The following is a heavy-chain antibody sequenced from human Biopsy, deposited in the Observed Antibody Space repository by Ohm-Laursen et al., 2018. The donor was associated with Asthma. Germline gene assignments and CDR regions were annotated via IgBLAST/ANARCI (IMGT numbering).Heavy chain of an antibody. CDR1: GFSFDDCA. D-gene: IGHD3-22*01. CDR2: ISCNSGNI. CDR3: AKSADYYDSTDYLDF. V-gene: IGHV3-9*01. J-gene: IGHJ4*01. Sequence: SLRLSCAAPGFSFDDCAMHWVRQAPGKGLEWVSSISCNSGNIDYADSVKGRFTISRDNAKNSPYLQMQSLRPEDTAFYYCAKSADYYDSTDYLDFWGRGTLVTVSS.